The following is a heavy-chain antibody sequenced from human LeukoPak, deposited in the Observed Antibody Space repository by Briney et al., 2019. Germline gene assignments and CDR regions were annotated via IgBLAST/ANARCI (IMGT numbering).Heavy chain of an antibody. Sequence: PGGSLRLSCAVSGFTFSDYYMSWIRQAPGKGLEWVSYISSSGSTIYYADSVKGRLTIPRENAKNSLDLQMNSLRAEDTAVYYCARYERLRYFVWLPDYWGQGTLVTVSS. CDR3: ARYERLRYFVWLPDY. V-gene: IGHV3-11*01. CDR1: GFTFSDYY. D-gene: IGHD3-9*01. CDR2: ISSSGSTI. J-gene: IGHJ4*02.